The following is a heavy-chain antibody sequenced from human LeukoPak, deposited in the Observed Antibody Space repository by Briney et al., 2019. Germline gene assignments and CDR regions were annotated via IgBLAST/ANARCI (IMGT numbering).Heavy chain of an antibody. CDR1: GFTFSSYG. CDR2: IRYDGSNK. J-gene: IGHJ5*02. V-gene: IGHV3-30*02. D-gene: IGHD3-22*01. CDR3: ARGAMIVALYWFDP. Sequence: GGSLRLSCAASGFTFSSYGMHWVRQAPGKGLEGVAFIRYDGSNKYYADSVKGRFTISRDNSKNTLYLQMNSLRAEDTAVYYCARGAMIVALYWFDPWGQGTLVTVSS.